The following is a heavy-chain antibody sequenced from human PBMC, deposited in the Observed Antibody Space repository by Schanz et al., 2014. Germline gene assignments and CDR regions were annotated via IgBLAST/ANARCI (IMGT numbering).Heavy chain of an antibody. D-gene: IGHD3-10*01. Sequence: EVQLVESGGGLVQPGGSLRVSCAATGFTFSDYAMSWVRQAPGKGLEWVSAISDSGGSMFYADSVRGRFTISRDISQNTLYLQMNGLRTEDTAVYYCARGRGSTYYIDYWGQGALVTVSS. CDR2: ISDSGGSM. V-gene: IGHV3-23*04. J-gene: IGHJ4*02. CDR1: GFTFSDYA. CDR3: ARGRGSTYYIDY.